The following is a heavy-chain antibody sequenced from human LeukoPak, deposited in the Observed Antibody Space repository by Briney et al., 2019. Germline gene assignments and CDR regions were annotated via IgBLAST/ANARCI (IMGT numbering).Heavy chain of an antibody. J-gene: IGHJ4*02. D-gene: IGHD3-22*01. CDR3: ARDLPNYYDSSGYLTGIDY. V-gene: IGHV1-2*02. Sequence: ASVKVSCKASGYTFTGCYMHWVRQAPGQGLEWMGWINPNSGGTNYAQKFQGRVTMTRDTSISTAYMELSRLRSDDTAVYYCARDLPNYYDSSGYLTGIDYWGQGTLVTVSS. CDR1: GYTFTGCY. CDR2: INPNSGGT.